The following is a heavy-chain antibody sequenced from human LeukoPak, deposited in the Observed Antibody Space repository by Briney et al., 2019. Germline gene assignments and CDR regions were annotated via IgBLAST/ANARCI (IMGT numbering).Heavy chain of an antibody. V-gene: IGHV4-59*08. CDR1: GAXISGYF. Sequence: PSETLSLTCTVSGAXISGYFWTWIRQPPGKGLKWIGYIYGSGNTFYNPSLKSRVTISVDTSKTQFYLNLISVTAADTAVYSCARRNPAGGGHRGEYWGQGNLGPVSS. J-gene: IGHJ4*02. CDR2: IYGSGNT. D-gene: IGHD1-14*01. CDR3: ARRNPAGGGHRGEY.